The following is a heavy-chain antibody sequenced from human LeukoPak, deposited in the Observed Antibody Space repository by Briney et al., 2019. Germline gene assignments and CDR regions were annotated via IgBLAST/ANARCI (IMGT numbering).Heavy chain of an antibody. CDR2: ISGSGGST. D-gene: IGHD3-22*01. Sequence: PGGSLRLSCAASRYTFSSYAVSWVSQAPGKGLEWVSAISGSGGSTYYADSVKGRFTISRDNSKNTLYLQMNSLRAEVTAVYYCARDYYDSSGYAHDYWGQGTLFTVSS. J-gene: IGHJ4*02. CDR3: ARDYYDSSGYAHDY. V-gene: IGHV3-23*01. CDR1: RYTFSSYA.